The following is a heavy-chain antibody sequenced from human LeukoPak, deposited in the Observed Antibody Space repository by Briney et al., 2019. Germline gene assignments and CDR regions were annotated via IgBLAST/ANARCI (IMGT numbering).Heavy chain of an antibody. V-gene: IGHV3-30*03. Sequence: GRSLRLSCAASGFTFSSYGMHWVRQAPGKGLEWVAVISYDGSNKYYADSVKGRFTISRDNSKNTLYLQMNSLRAEDTAVYYCARVRFWGQGTLVTVSS. CDR1: GFTFSSYG. CDR3: ARVRF. CDR2: ISYDGSNK. J-gene: IGHJ4*02. D-gene: IGHD3-16*01.